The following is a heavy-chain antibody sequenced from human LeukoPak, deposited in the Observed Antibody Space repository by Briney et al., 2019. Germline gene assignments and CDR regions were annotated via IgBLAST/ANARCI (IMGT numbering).Heavy chain of an antibody. CDR3: ARGYYNAMDV. J-gene: IGHJ6*02. V-gene: IGHV3-33*01. Sequence: GTSLRLPCVASGFTFSGNGMQWVRQAPGKGLEWVAVISENGNRKYYADSVKGRFSISRDNSNNTLFLQMNSLRAEDTALYYCARGYYNAMDVWDQGTTVTVSS. CDR1: GFTFSGNG. CDR2: ISENGNRK.